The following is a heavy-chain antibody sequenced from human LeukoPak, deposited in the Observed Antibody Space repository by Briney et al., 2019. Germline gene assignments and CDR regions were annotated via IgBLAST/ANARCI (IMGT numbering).Heavy chain of an antibody. Sequence: SETLSLTCAVSGGSISSGGYSWSWIRQPPGEGLEWIGYIYYSGSTNYNPALKSRVTISVDTSKNQFSLKLSSVTAADTAVYYCARVDCSSTSCAYNWFDPWGQGTLVTVSS. D-gene: IGHD2-2*01. CDR2: IYYSGST. CDR3: ARVDCSSTSCAYNWFDP. CDR1: GGSISSGGYS. J-gene: IGHJ5*02. V-gene: IGHV4-61*08.